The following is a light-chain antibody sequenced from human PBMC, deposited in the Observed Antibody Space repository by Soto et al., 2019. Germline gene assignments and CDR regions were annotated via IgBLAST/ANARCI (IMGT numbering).Light chain of an antibody. J-gene: IGKJ1*01. Sequence: DIQMTQSPSTLSASVGDRVTITCRASQSVNDWLAWYQQKPGKAPKLLIYDASNLQSGVPSRFSGSGSGTEFTLTISSLQPDDFATYYCQQYSSYSRTFGQGTKVDI. V-gene: IGKV1-5*01. CDR1: QSVNDW. CDR2: DAS. CDR3: QQYSSYSRT.